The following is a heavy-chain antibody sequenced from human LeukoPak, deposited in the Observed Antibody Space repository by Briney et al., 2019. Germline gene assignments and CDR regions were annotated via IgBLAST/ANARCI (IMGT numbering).Heavy chain of an antibody. CDR3: AKNFAVGYNYFAY. CDR2: ISGNGGST. D-gene: IGHD5-24*01. J-gene: IGHJ4*02. V-gene: IGHV3-23*01. CDR1: GFTFSSYA. Sequence: SGGSLRLSCAASGFTFSSYAMSWVRQAPGKGLEWVSAISGNGGSTYYADSVKGRFTISRDNSKNTLYLQMNSLRAEDTAVYYCAKNFAVGYNYFAYWGQGTLVTVSS.